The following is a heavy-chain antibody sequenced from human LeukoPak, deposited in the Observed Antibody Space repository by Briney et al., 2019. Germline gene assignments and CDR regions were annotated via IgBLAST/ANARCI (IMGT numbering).Heavy chain of an antibody. D-gene: IGHD4-17*01. CDR2: ISHDGSNK. CDR3: ASGDYIDY. Sequence: GGSLRLSCAASGFTFSSYGVHWVRQAPGKGLEWVAVISHDGSNKLYADSVKGRFTISRDNSKNTLYLQMNSLRAEDTAVYYCASGDYIDYWGQGTLVTVPS. CDR1: GFTFSSYG. V-gene: IGHV3-30*03. J-gene: IGHJ4*02.